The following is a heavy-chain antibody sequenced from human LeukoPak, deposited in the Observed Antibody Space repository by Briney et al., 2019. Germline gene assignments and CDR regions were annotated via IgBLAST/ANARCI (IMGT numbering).Heavy chain of an antibody. CDR2: SGRAGGT. J-gene: IGHJ4*02. Sequence: PGGSLRLSCAASGFTFSSYAMGWVRQAPGKGLEWVSTSGRAGGTYYVDSVKGRFTISRDNSRNTLYLHMNGLRAEDTAVYYCTKRDSQNFFEYWGQGTLVTVSS. V-gene: IGHV3-23*01. CDR1: GFTFSSYA. D-gene: IGHD2-15*01. CDR3: TKRDSQNFFEY.